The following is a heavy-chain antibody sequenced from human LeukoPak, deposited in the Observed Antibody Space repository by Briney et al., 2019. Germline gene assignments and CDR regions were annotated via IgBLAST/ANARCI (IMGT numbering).Heavy chain of an antibody. V-gene: IGHV4-39*02. CDR2: FFYSGST. J-gene: IGHJ4*02. CDR1: GGSISSNYY. Sequence: SETLSLTCTVSGGSISSNYYWGWIRQPPGKGLEWIVSFFYSGSTYYNPSLKSRVTISVDTSKNQFSLRLTSVTAADTAVYYCARARGRYIDFLDYWSQGTLITVSS. D-gene: IGHD3-9*01. CDR3: ARARGRYIDFLDY.